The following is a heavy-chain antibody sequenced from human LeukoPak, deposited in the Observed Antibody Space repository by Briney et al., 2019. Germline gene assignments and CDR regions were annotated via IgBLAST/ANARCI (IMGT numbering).Heavy chain of an antibody. V-gene: IGHV3-33*01. CDR3: ARALVVPAADNYYYYCYGMDV. CDR1: GLTFSSYG. D-gene: IGHD2-2*01. J-gene: IGHJ6*04. CDR2: IWYDGSNN. Sequence: GGSLSLSCAASGLTFSSYGMHWVRQAPGKGLEWMAVIWYDGSNNYYADSVKGRFTISRDNSKITLYLQMNSLRAEDTAVYYCARALVVPAADNYYYYCYGMDVWGKGTTVTVSS.